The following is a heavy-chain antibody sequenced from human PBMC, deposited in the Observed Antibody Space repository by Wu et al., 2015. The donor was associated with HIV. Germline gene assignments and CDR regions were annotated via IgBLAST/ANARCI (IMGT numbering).Heavy chain of an antibody. Sequence: QVHLLQSGAEVKKSGSSVRVSCKASGATFSVYALSWVRQAPGQGLEWMGRIIPIFGTANYAQKFQGRVTITADESTSTAYMELSSLRSEDTAVYYCARDGIPEPKGDYFDYWGQGTLVTVSS. CDR2: IIPIFGTA. V-gene: IGHV1-69*13. CDR1: GATFSVYA. D-gene: IGHD1-26*01. J-gene: IGHJ4*02. CDR3: ARDGIPEPKGDYFDY.